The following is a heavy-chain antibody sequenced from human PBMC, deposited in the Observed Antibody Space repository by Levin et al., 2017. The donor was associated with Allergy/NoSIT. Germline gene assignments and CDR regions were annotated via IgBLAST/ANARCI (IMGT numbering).Heavy chain of an antibody. D-gene: IGHD1-26*01. CDR2: ISYDGYNK. CDR1: GFAFSNYA. V-gene: IGHV3-30*18. Sequence: QSGGSLRLSCTASGFAFSNYAMHWVRQAPGKGLEWVAVISYDGYNKYYADSMKGRCAFSRDNSKNTLSLQVNSLRPEDTAVYYCAKDGFIKSGYYYYYMDVWGEGTTVNVSS. J-gene: IGHJ6*03. CDR3: AKDGFIKSGYYYYYMDV.